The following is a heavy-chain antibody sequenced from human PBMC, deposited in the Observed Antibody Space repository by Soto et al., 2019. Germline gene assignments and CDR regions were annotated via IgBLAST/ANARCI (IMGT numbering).Heavy chain of an antibody. CDR1: GYTFTGYY. D-gene: IGHD1-26*01. V-gene: IGHV1-2*02. J-gene: IGHJ4*02. CDR3: VRRQYSGSTSYLDY. CDR2: INPDSGGT. Sequence: ASVKVSCKASGYTFTGYYMHWVRQAPGQGLEWMGWINPDSGGTNYAQNFQGRVTMTRDTSISTAYMELSSLRSDDTALYYCVRRQYSGSTSYLDYWGQGTLATVSS.